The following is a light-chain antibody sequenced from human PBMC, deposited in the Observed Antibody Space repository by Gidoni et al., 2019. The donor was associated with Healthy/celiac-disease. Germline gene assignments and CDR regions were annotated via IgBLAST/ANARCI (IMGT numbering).Light chain of an antibody. CDR1: QSVSSN. CDR2: AAS. Sequence: IVMTPSPATLSVSPGERATLSCRASQSVSSNLAWYQQKPGQAPRLLIYAASPMATGIPARFSGSGSGTEFTLTISSLQSEDFAVYYCQQYNNWPRTFGGGTKVEIK. J-gene: IGKJ4*01. V-gene: IGKV3-15*01. CDR3: QQYNNWPRT.